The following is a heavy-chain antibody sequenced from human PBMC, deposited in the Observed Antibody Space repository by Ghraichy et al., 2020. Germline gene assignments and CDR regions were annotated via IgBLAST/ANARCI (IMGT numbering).Heavy chain of an antibody. D-gene: IGHD2-2*01. Sequence: GGSLRLSCAASGFTFSHAWMTWVRQAPGKGLEWVGRIKSKTDGETTDYAAPVKGRFTISRDDSKNTLYLQMNSLKTEDTAVYYCSTEVVVVPPGIQTREVLHWGQGTLVTVSS. J-gene: IGHJ1*01. CDR3: STEVVVVPPGIQTREVLH. V-gene: IGHV3-15*07. CDR2: IKSKTDGETT. CDR1: GFTFSHAW.